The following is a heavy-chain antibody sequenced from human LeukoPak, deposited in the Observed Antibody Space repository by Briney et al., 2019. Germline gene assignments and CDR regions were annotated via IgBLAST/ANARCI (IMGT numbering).Heavy chain of an antibody. D-gene: IGHD3-10*01. Sequence: PSETLSLTCAVYGGSFSGYYWSWIRQPPGKGLEWIGEINHSGSTNYNPSLKSRVTISVDTSKNQFSLKLSSVTAADTAVYYCARSLWFGELTAEFDYWGQGTLVTVSS. CDR2: INHSGST. J-gene: IGHJ4*02. CDR1: GGSFSGYY. CDR3: ARSLWFGELTAEFDY. V-gene: IGHV4-34*01.